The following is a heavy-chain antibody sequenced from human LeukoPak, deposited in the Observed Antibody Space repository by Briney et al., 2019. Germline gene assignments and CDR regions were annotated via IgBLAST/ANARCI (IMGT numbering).Heavy chain of an antibody. CDR2: ISGSGGST. D-gene: IGHD5-18*01. V-gene: IGHV3-23*01. CDR3: AKDYRGVDTAMAPINWFDP. CDR1: GFTFSSYA. J-gene: IGHJ5*02. Sequence: GGSLRLSCAASGFTFSSYAMSWVRQAPGKGLEWVSAISGSGGSTYYADSVKGRFTISRDNSKNTLYLQMSSLRAEDTAVYYCAKDYRGVDTAMAPINWFDPWGQGTPVTVSS.